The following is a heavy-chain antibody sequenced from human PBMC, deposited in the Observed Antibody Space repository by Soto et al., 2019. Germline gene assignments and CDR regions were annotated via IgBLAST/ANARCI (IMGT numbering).Heavy chain of an antibody. CDR3: ASLNCSGGSCYSPLDY. CDR2: ISAYNGNT. D-gene: IGHD2-15*01. V-gene: IGHV1-18*01. Sequence: QVQLVQSGAEVKKPGASVKVSCKASGYTFTSYGISWVRQDPGQGLEWMGWISAYNGNTNYAQKLQGRVTMTTDTSTSTAYMELRSLRSDDTAVYYCASLNCSGGSCYSPLDYWGQGTLVTVSS. CDR1: GYTFTSYG. J-gene: IGHJ4*02.